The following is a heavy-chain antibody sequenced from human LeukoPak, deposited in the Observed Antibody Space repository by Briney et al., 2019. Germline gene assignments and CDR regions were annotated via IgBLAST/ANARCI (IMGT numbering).Heavy chain of an antibody. V-gene: IGHV3-30*03. CDR2: ISYAGSNK. Sequence: GGSLRLSCAASAFTFSSYGMHSGRHAPGQGLVRVAVISYAGSNKYYADSVKGRFTISRDNSKNTLYLQMNSLRAEDTAVYYCARDSPDLVVEQWLARGTYYYDYGMDVWGQGTTVTVSS. CDR1: AFTFSSYG. CDR3: ARDSPDLVVEQWLARGTYYYDYGMDV. J-gene: IGHJ6*02. D-gene: IGHD6-19*01.